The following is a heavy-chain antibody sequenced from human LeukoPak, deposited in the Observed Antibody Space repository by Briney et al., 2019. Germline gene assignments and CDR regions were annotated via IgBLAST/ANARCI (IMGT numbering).Heavy chain of an antibody. V-gene: IGHV3-21*01. CDR1: GFTFSSYS. J-gene: IGHJ3*02. CDR3: ARDWPPDGDYADAFDI. CDR2: ISSSSSYI. Sequence: PGGSLRLSCAASGFTFSSYSMNWVRQAPGKGLEWVSSISSSSSYIYYADSVKGRFTISRDNAKNSLYLQMNSLRAEDTAVYYCARDWPPDGDYADAFDIWGQGTMVTVSS. D-gene: IGHD4-17*01.